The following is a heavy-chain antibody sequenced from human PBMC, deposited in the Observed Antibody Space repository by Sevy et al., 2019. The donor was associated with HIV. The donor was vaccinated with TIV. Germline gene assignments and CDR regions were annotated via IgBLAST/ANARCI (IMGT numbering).Heavy chain of an antibody. CDR1: GYTFTGYY. D-gene: IGHD3-10*01. CDR3: ARAPPPVLLWFGELLGFDY. Sequence: ASVKVSCKASGYTFTGYYMHWVRQAPGQGLEWMGWINPNSGGTNYAQKFQGRVTMTRDTSISTAYMELSRLSSDDTAGYYRARAPPPVLLWFGELLGFDYWGQGTLVTVSS. J-gene: IGHJ4*02. V-gene: IGHV1-2*02. CDR2: INPNSGGT.